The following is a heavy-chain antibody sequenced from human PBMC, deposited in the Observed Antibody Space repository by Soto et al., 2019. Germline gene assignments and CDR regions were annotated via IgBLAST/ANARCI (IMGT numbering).Heavy chain of an antibody. CDR3: ARGGQLWPYYFDY. Sequence: ASETLSLTCTVSGGSISSYYWSWIRQPPGKGLEWIGYIYYSGSTNYNPSLKSRVTISVDTSKNQFSLKLSSVTAADTAVYYCARGGQLWPYYFDYWGQGTLVTV. J-gene: IGHJ4*02. V-gene: IGHV4-59*01. CDR1: GGSISSYY. CDR2: IYYSGST. D-gene: IGHD5-18*01.